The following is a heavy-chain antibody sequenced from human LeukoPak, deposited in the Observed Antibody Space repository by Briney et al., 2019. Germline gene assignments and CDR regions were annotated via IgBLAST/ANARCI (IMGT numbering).Heavy chain of an antibody. D-gene: IGHD3-16*01. Sequence: SETLSLSCAVYGGSFSGYYWSWIRQPPGKGLEWIGEINHSGSTNYNPSLKSRVTISVDTSKNQFSLKLSSVTAADTAVYYCARDKDSPPMGFGMDVWGQGTTVTVSS. CDR2: INHSGST. CDR3: ARDKDSPPMGFGMDV. J-gene: IGHJ6*02. CDR1: GGSFSGYY. V-gene: IGHV4-34*01.